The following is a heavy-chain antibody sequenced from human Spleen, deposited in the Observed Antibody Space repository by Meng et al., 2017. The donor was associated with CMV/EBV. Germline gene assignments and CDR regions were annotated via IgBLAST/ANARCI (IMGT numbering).Heavy chain of an antibody. D-gene: IGHD2-2*01. CDR1: GFTVSSNY. CDR2: IYSCGST. V-gene: IGHV3-66*03. CDR3: ARDCSSTSCSDY. Sequence: GESLKISCAASGFTVSSNYMSWVRQAPGKGLEWVSVIYSCGSTYYADSVKGRFTISRDNSKNTLYLQMNSLRAEDTAVYYCARDCSSTSCSDYWGQGTLVTVSS. J-gene: IGHJ4*02.